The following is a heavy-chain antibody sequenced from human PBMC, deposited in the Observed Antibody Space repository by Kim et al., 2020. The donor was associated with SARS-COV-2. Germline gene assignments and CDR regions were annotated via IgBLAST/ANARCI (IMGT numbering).Heavy chain of an antibody. Sequence: NPSLKSRVTISVDTSKNQFSLKLSSVTAADTAVYYCARVYSGYTYWYFDLWGRGTLVTVSS. V-gene: IGHV4-39*07. J-gene: IGHJ2*01. CDR3: ARVYSGYTYWYFDL. D-gene: IGHD5-12*01.